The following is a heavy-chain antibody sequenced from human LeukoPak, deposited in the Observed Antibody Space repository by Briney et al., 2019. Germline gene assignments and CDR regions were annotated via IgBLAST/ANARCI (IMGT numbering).Heavy chain of an antibody. V-gene: IGHV3-7*01. CDR1: GFTFSTYW. D-gene: IGHD3-10*01. J-gene: IGHJ4*02. Sequence: GGSLRLSCAASGFTFSTYWMMWSRQAPGKGLEWVANIKEDGSEKYYVDSVKGRFTISRDGAKNSLYLQMNSLRAEDTAVYYCARDSEKAGDYWGQGTLVTVSS. CDR2: IKEDGSEK. CDR3: ARDSEKAGDY.